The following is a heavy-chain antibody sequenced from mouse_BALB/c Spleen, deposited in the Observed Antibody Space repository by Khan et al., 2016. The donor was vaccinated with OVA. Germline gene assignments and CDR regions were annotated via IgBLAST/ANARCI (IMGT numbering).Heavy chain of an antibody. D-gene: IGHD2-14*01. CDR2: MIYTGYT. V-gene: IGHV3-8*02. J-gene: IGHJ3*01. Sequence: EVQLQESGPSLVKPSQTLSLTCSVTGDSITSGYWSWIRKFPGNKLEYMGYMIYTGYTYYNPSLKSRISITRHTSKNQYYLQLNSVTTEDTATYYCGRSTYRYAFVYWGQGTLVTVSA. CDR1: GDSITSGY. CDR3: GRSTYRYAFVY.